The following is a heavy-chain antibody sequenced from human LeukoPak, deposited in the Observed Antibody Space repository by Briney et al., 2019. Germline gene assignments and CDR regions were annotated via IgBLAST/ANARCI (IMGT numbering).Heavy chain of an antibody. Sequence: PGGSLRLSCAASGFTVSSNYMSWVRQAPGKGLEWVSVIYSGGSTYYADSVKGRFTISRHNSKNTLYLQMNSLRAEDTAVYYCARDRPPSYGSGSYGYYYGMDVWGQGTTVTVSS. CDR3: ARDRPPSYGSGSYGYYYGMDV. D-gene: IGHD3-10*01. CDR2: IYSGGST. V-gene: IGHV3-53*04. J-gene: IGHJ6*02. CDR1: GFTVSSNY.